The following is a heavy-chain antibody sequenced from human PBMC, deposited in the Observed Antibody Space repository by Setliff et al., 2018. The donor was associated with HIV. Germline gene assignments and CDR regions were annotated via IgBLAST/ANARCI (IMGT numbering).Heavy chain of an antibody. V-gene: IGHV1-18*01. J-gene: IGHJ4*02. D-gene: IGHD6-19*01. Sequence: GASVKVSCKASGYTFTSYGISWARQAPGQGLEWMEWISGYNGNTNYAQKLQGRVTMTTDTSTSTAYMELRSLRSDDTAVYYCARDPNVGYSSAWYLNYFDYWGQGTLVTVSS. CDR3: ARDPNVGYSSAWYLNYFDY. CDR1: GYTFTSYG. CDR2: ISGYNGNT.